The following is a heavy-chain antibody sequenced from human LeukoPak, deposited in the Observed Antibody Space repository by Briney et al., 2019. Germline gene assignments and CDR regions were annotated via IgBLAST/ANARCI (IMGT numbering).Heavy chain of an antibody. Sequence: GGSLRLSCVASGFIFSSFTMNWVRQAPGKGLEWVSSISSSSTYIYYADSVKGRFTISRDNAKNSLYLQMNTLRAEDTAVYYCAKCDWGSVDYWGQGTLVTVSS. CDR1: GFIFSSFT. J-gene: IGHJ4*02. V-gene: IGHV3-21*01. D-gene: IGHD2-21*02. CDR3: AKCDWGSVDY. CDR2: ISSSSTYI.